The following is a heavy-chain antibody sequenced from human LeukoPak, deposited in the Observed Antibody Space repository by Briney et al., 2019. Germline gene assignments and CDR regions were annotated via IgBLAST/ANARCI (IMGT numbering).Heavy chain of an antibody. V-gene: IGHV1-8*01. CDR1: GYTFTSYD. CDR3: ARGGLLAAAGTPYYYGMDV. CDR2: VNPNSGNT. Sequence: ASVKVSCKASGYTFTSYDINWVRQATGQGLEWMGWVNPNSGNTGYAQKFQGRVTMTRNTSISTAYMELSSLRSEDTAVYYCARGGLLAAAGTPYYYGMDVWGQGTTVTVSS. D-gene: IGHD6-13*01. J-gene: IGHJ6*02.